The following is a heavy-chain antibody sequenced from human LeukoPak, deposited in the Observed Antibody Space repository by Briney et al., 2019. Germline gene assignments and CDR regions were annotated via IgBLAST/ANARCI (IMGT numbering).Heavy chain of an antibody. CDR1: AFTISSYA. CDR2: ISYDGSNK. CDR3: ARGITYYDIYF. V-gene: IGHV3-30*04. Sequence: AGGSLRLSCAASAFTISSYAMHWVRQAPGKGLEWVAVISYDGSNKYYADSVKGRFTISRDNSKNTLYLQMNSLRAEDTAVYYCARGITYYDIYFWGHGTLVTVSS. J-gene: IGHJ4*01. D-gene: IGHD3-9*01.